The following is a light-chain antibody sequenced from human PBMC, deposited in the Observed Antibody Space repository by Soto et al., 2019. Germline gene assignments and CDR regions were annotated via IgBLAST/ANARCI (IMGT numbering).Light chain of an antibody. J-gene: IGLJ1*01. CDR3: CSYAGSYTFV. CDR1: SSDVGVYNY. Sequence: QSVLTQPRSVSGSPGQSVTISCTGTSSDVGVYNYVSWYQQYPGKAPKIMIYDVSKRPSGVPDRFSGSKSGNTASLTIPGLQAEDEADYYCCSYAGSYTFVFGIGTKATVL. V-gene: IGLV2-11*01. CDR2: DVS.